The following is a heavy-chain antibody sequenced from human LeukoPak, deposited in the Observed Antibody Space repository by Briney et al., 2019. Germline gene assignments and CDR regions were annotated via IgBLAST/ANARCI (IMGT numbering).Heavy chain of an antibody. Sequence: SETLSLTCTVSGGSISSSSYYWGWIRQPPGKGLEWIGSIYYSGSTYYNPSLKSRVTISVDTSKNQFSLKLSSVTAADTALYYCARSYGDPYYFDYWGQGTLLTVSS. CDR3: ARSYGDPYYFDY. CDR1: GGSISSSSYY. J-gene: IGHJ4*02. D-gene: IGHD4-17*01. CDR2: IYYSGST. V-gene: IGHV4-39*07.